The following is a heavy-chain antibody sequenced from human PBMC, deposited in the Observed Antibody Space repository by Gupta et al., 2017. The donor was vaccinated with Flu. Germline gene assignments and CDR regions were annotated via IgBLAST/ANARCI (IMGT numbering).Heavy chain of an antibody. CDR3: IRDWNTAMFD. CDR2: IKNKASGYTT. CDR1: GFTFSDPY. Sequence: EVQLVESGGGLVQPGGSLRLSCAASGFTFSDPYMDWVRQTPGKGLEWVARIKNKASGYTTQYAASVKGRFIISRHDSKNSLSLQMNSLNTEDTAIYYCIRDWNTAMFDWGQGALVTVSS. D-gene: IGHD5-18*01. V-gene: IGHV3-72*01. J-gene: IGHJ4*02.